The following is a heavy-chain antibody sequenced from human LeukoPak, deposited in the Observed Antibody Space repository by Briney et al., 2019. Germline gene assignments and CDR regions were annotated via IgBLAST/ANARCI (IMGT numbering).Heavy chain of an antibody. CDR2: IKQDGSEK. J-gene: IGHJ6*03. CDR1: GFTFSSYW. D-gene: IGHD6-19*01. CDR3: ARDPRYSNGWYSGRYYYYMDV. V-gene: IGHV3-7*01. Sequence: GGSLRLSCAASGFTFSSYWMSWVRQAPGKGLEWVANIKQDGSEKYYVDSVEGRFTISRDNAKNSLYLQMNSLRAEDTAVYYCARDPRYSNGWYSGRYYYYMDVWGKGTTVTVSS.